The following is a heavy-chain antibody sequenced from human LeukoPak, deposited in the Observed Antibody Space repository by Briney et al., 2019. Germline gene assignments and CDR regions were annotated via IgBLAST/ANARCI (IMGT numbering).Heavy chain of an antibody. J-gene: IGHJ4*02. V-gene: IGHV3-23*01. CDR2: ISGTAENT. CDR3: ANQRGGF. D-gene: IGHD3-10*01. CDR1: GFIFSSYP. Sequence: GGSLRLSCVGSGFIFSSYPMSWVRQAPGKRLEWVSAISGTAENTYYADSVKGRFSISRDNSRNTVHLQMNSLRPEDTAVYYCANQRGGFWGQGTLVTVSS.